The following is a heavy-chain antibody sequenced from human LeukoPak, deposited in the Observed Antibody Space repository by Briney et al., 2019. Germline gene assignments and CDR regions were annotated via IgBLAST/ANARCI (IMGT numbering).Heavy chain of an antibody. CDR1: GGSISSHY. CDR2: IYYSGST. CDR3: ARKLSSGYYYYLDY. Sequence: SETLSLTCTVSGGSISSHYWSWIRQPPGKGLEWIGYIYYSGSTNYNPSLKSRVTISVDTSKNQFSLKLSSVTAADTAVYYCARKLSSGYYYYLDYWGQGTLVTVSS. J-gene: IGHJ4*02. V-gene: IGHV4-59*11. D-gene: IGHD3-22*01.